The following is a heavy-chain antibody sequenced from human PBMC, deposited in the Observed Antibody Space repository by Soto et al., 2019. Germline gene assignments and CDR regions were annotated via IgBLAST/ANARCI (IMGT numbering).Heavy chain of an antibody. CDR2: ISGSGAAT. CDR1: GFIFSSFV. Sequence: HPGGSLRLSCAASGFIFSSFVMSWVRQAPGKGLEWVSSISGSGAATYYADSVKGRFSISRDNSEHRLYLHMNSLRDEDTAVYFCVEGRMAAAAPFDNWGQGTLVTVSS. J-gene: IGHJ4*02. CDR3: VEGRMAAAAPFDN. D-gene: IGHD6-25*01. V-gene: IGHV3-23*01.